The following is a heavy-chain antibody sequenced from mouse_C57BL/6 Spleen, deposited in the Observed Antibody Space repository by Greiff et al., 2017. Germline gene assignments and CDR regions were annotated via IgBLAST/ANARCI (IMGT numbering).Heavy chain of an antibody. D-gene: IGHD1-1*01. CDR2: INPGSGGT. CDR1: GYAFTNYL. CDR3: ARDYCAIRYAMDY. V-gene: IGHV1-54*01. Sequence: QVQLKQSGAELVRPGTSVKVSCKASGYAFTNYLIEWVKQGPGQGLEWIGVINPGSGGTNYNEKFKGKATLTADKSSSPAYMQLSSLTSEDSAVYFCARDYCAIRYAMDYWGQGTSVTVSS. J-gene: IGHJ4*01.